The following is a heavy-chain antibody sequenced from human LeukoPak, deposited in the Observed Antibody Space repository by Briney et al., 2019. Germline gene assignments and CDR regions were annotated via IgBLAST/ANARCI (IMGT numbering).Heavy chain of an antibody. V-gene: IGHV4-59*01. CDR1: GGSISNYY. J-gene: IGHJ4*02. Sequence: SETLSLTRTVSGGSISNYYWTWIRQPPGKGLEWIGYIYYSGSTNYNPSLKSRVTISIDTSKNQFSLKLTSVTAADTAVYYCAREGMYSSSSYFEYWGQGTLVTVST. D-gene: IGHD6-6*01. CDR3: AREGMYSSSSYFEY. CDR2: IYYSGST.